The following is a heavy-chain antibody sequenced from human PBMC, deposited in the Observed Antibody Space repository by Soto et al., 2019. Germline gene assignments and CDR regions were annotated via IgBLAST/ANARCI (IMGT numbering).Heavy chain of an antibody. Sequence: GGSLRLSCTASGCTFSSYCKRWARQAPGKGLGWVANIKEDGSGKYYVDSVKGRFSISRDNARNSLYLQMNSLRVEDTAVYYCVRVGRLGGYWGQGALVTVSS. V-gene: IGHV3-7*03. J-gene: IGHJ4*02. CDR1: GCTFSSYC. D-gene: IGHD3-16*01. CDR2: IKEDGSGK. CDR3: VRVGRLGGY.